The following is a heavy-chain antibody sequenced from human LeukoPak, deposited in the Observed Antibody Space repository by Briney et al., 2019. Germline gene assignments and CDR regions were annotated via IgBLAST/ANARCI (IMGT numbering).Heavy chain of an antibody. J-gene: IGHJ3*02. CDR1: GGSFSGYY. V-gene: IGHV4-34*01. CDR3: ARHLSGYSSSWYAI. Sequence: PSETLSLTCAVYGGSFSGYYWSWIRQPPGKGLEWIGEINHSGSTNYNPSLKSRVTISVDTSKNQFSLKLSSVTAADTAVYYCARHLSGYSSSWYAIWGQGTMVTVSS. D-gene: IGHD6-13*01. CDR2: INHSGST.